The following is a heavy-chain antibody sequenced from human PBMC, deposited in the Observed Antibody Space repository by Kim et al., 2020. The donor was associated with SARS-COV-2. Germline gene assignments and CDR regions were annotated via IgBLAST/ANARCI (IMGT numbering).Heavy chain of an antibody. D-gene: IGHD3-3*01. Sequence: RFTISRDTAKNSLYLQMNSLRAEDTAVYYCARDRGDYDFWSGYYTEYFQHWGQGTLVTVSS. V-gene: IGHV3-11*05. J-gene: IGHJ1*01. CDR3: ARDRGDYDFWSGYYTEYFQH.